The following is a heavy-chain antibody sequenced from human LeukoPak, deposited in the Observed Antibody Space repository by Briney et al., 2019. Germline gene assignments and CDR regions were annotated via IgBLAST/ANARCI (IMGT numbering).Heavy chain of an antibody. D-gene: IGHD5-12*01. CDR2: IYPGDSNA. V-gene: IGHV5-51*01. CDR1: GYSFTSYW. Sequence: GESLKISCKGSGYSFTSYWIGWVRQMPGKGLEWMGIIYPGDSNAKYSPSFQGPVTISADKSISTAYLQWSSLQASDTAIYYCARQQGSFSGGMDYWGQGTLVTVSS. J-gene: IGHJ4*02. CDR3: ARQQGSFSGGMDY.